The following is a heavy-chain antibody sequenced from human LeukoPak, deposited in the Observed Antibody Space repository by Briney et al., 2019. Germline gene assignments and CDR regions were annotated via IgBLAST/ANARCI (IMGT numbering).Heavy chain of an antibody. J-gene: IGHJ6*02. Sequence: PSETLSLTCTVSGGSISSYYWSWIRQPPGKGLEWIGYIYYSGSTNYNPSLKSRVTISVDTSKNQFSLKLSSVTAADTAVYYCAXXXXXSXXDDYYYYGMDVWGQGTTVTVSS. CDR3: AXXXXXSXXDDYYYYGMDV. CDR2: IYYSGST. CDR1: GGSISSYY. V-gene: IGHV4-59*08.